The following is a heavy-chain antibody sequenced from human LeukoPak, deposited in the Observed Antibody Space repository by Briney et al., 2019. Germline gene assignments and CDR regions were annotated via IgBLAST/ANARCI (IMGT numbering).Heavy chain of an antibody. J-gene: IGHJ6*04. CDR3: ARDRGYCSSTSCYYYGMDV. D-gene: IGHD2-2*01. V-gene: IGHV3-13*05. Sequence: GGSLRLPCAASGFTFSSYDMHWVRHATGKGLEWVSAIGTAGDPYYPGSVKGRFTISRENAKNSLYLQMNSLRAGDTAVYYCARDRGYCSSTSCYYYGMDVWGKGTTVTVSS. CDR1: GFTFSSYD. CDR2: IGTAGDP.